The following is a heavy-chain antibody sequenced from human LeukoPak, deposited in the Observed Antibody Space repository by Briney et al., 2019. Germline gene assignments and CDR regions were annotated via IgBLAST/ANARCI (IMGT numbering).Heavy chain of an antibody. V-gene: IGHV1-2*04. CDR1: GYTFTGYY. Sequence: GASVKVSCKASGYTFTGYYMHWVRQAPGQGLEWMGWINPNSGGTNYAQKFQGWVTMTRDTSISTAYMELSRLRSDDTAVYYCARSGSGWLVKHAFDIWGQGTMVTVSS. J-gene: IGHJ3*02. CDR2: INPNSGGT. D-gene: IGHD6-19*01. CDR3: ARSGSGWLVKHAFDI.